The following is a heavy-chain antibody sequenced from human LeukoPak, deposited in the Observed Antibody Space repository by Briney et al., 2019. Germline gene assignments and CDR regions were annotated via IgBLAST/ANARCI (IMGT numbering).Heavy chain of an antibody. CDR3: AREEEMVKAFGP. D-gene: IGHD2-8*01. Sequence: GGSLRLSCAASGFSVSSSYMNWAVQAPGKGLEWVSIIYSGGSTYYADSVKGRFTISRDNSKNTLSLQMNSLRAEDTAVYYCAREEEMVKAFGPWGQGTLVTVSS. J-gene: IGHJ5*02. V-gene: IGHV3-53*01. CDR2: IYSGGST. CDR1: GFSVSSSY.